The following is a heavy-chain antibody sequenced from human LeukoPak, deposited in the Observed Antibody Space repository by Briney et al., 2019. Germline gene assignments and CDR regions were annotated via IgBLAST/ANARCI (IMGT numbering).Heavy chain of an antibody. D-gene: IGHD7-27*01. J-gene: IGHJ2*01. V-gene: IGHV3-23*01. CDR2: ISGSGGST. CDR3: ATGRWGSQPSEFDL. Sequence: GESLRLSCAASGFTFSSYAMSWVRQAPGKGLEWVSGISGSGGSTYYADSVKGRFTISRDNSRDTLYLQMNSLRAEDTAVYYCATGRWGSQPSEFDLWGRGTLVIVSS. CDR1: GFTFSSYA.